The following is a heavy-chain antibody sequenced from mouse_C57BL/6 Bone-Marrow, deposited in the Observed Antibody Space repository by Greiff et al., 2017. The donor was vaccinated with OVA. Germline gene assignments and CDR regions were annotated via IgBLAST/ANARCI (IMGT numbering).Heavy chain of an antibody. J-gene: IGHJ3*01. V-gene: IGHV1-5*01. CDR3: TRSCDYDRTWFAY. CDR2: IYPGNSDT. D-gene: IGHD2-4*01. CDR1: GYTFTSYW. Sequence: EVPLQQSGTVLARPGASVKMSCKTSGYTFTSYWMHWVKQRPGQGLEWIGAIYPGNSDTSYNQKFKGKAKLTAVTSASTAYMELSSLTNEDSAVYNGTRSCDYDRTWFAYWGQGILVTVSA.